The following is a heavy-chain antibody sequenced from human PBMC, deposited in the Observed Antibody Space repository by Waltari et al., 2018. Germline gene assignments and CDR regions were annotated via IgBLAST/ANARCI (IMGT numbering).Heavy chain of an antibody. V-gene: IGHV3-21*01. D-gene: IGHD3-16*01. CDR1: GFTFSSYS. J-gene: IGHJ4*02. CDR2: ITRSGSYK. Sequence: EVQLVESGGGLVKPGGSLRLSCAASGFTFSSYSMNWVRQAPGKGLEWVSSITRSGSYKSYADSVKGRFTISRDNAKNSLYLQMNSLRAEDTAVYYCARDLGGVFDYWGQGTLVTVSS. CDR3: ARDLGGVFDY.